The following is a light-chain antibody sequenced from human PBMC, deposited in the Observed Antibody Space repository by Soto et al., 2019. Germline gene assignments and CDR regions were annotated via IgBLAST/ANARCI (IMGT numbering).Light chain of an antibody. CDR3: LQYANSPPT. CDR2: GAS. CDR1: QSVSSRY. Sequence: EIVLTQSPATLSLSPGDRATLSCRASQSVSSRYLAWHQQKPDQAHRLLIYGASSRDTGVPERFSGSGSGTDFTLTISSLEPEDFAAYYCLQYANSPPTFGQGTKVDIK. V-gene: IGKV3-20*01. J-gene: IGKJ1*01.